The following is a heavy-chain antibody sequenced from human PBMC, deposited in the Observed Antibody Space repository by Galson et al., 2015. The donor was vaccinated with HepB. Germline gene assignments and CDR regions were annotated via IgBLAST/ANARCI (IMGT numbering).Heavy chain of an antibody. CDR1: GGPFSGYY. D-gene: IGHD3-10*01. CDR2: INHSGST. J-gene: IGHJ5*02. CDR3: ARGGRNCYGSGSYYRANWFDP. Sequence: SETLSLTCVAYGGPFSGYYWSWIRQSPGKGLEWIGEINHSGSTNYNPSLKSRVTISIDTSKTQFSLKLSSVTAADTAVYYCARGGRNCYGSGSYYRANWFDPWGQGTLVTVSS. V-gene: IGHV4-34*01.